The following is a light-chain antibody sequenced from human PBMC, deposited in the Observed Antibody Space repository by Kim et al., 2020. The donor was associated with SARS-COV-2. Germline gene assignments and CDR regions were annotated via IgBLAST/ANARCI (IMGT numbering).Light chain of an antibody. CDR3: QQRKNWPLT. V-gene: IGKV3-11*01. Sequence: EIVMTQSPATLSVSPGERATLSCRASQNVNSYLAWYQQKPGQAPRLLIHDASNRATGIPARFSGSGSGTDFTLTISSLEPEDFAVYYCQQRKNWPLTFGGGTKVDIK. J-gene: IGKJ4*01. CDR1: QNVNSY. CDR2: DAS.